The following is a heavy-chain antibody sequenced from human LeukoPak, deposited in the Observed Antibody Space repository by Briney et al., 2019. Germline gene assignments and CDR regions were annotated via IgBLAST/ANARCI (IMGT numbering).Heavy chain of an antibody. Sequence: YPSETLSLTCTVSGGSINSYYWSWIRQPPGKGLECIGYIHYTGSTNYNPSLKSRVTMSVDMSTRQISLKLSSVTAADTAVYYCARAVGGDGSGSLWGPGTLVTVSS. D-gene: IGHD3-10*01. CDR2: IHYTGST. V-gene: IGHV4-59*01. J-gene: IGHJ4*02. CDR1: GGSINSYY. CDR3: ARAVGGDGSGSL.